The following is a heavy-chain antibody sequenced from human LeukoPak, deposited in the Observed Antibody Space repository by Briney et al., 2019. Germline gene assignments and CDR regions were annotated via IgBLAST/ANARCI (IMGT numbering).Heavy chain of an antibody. CDR3: ARQQGISETTSFDS. CDR1: GGSVSSSSYY. J-gene: IGHJ4*02. D-gene: IGHD1-20*01. CDR2: IYYTGSN. Sequence: PSETPSLTCTVSGGSVSSSSYYWGWIRQSPGKWLEWLWCIYYTGSNSNNMSFKSRATISVDTPKNQFSLKLRPVTAADRAAFYCARQQGISETTSFDSWGKGTLVNVSS. V-gene: IGHV4-39*01.